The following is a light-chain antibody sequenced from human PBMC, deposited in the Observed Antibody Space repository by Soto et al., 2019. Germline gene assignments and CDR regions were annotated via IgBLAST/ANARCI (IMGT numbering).Light chain of an antibody. J-gene: IGLJ3*02. V-gene: IGLV2-14*01. CDR1: SSDVGGYNY. Sequence: QSALTQPASVSGSPGQSITISCTGTSSDVGGYNYVSWYQLHPGKAPKLMIYEVNNRPSGVSDRFSGSKSGNTASLTISGLQAEDEADYYCSSYTSSSTQVFGGGTKLTVL. CDR2: EVN. CDR3: SSYTSSSTQV.